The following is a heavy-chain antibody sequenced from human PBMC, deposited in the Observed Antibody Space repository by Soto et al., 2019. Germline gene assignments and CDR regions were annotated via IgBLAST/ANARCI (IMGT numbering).Heavy chain of an antibody. V-gene: IGHV4-30-2*01. Sequence: QLQLQESGSGLVKPSQTLSLTCAVSGGSISSGGYSWSWIRQPPGKGLEWIGYIYHSGRTYYNPSLKRRVTIAVDRSKNQFALKLSSVTAADTAVYYCARGQVVAAQHWGQGTLVTVSS. CDR3: ARGQVVAAQH. CDR1: GGSISSGGYS. J-gene: IGHJ4*02. CDR2: IYHSGRT. D-gene: IGHD2-15*01.